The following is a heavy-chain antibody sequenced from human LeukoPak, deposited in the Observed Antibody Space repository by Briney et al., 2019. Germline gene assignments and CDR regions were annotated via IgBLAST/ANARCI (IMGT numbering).Heavy chain of an antibody. D-gene: IGHD3-22*01. V-gene: IGHV3-21*01. Sequence: GGSLRLSCAASGFTFSSYSMNWVRQAPGKGLEWVSSISSSSYIYYADSVKGRFTISRDNAKNSLYLQMNSLRAEDTAVYYCARIYYDSSGYSDAFDIWGQGTMVTVSS. CDR3: ARIYYDSSGYSDAFDI. CDR1: GFTFSSYS. CDR2: ISSSSYI. J-gene: IGHJ3*02.